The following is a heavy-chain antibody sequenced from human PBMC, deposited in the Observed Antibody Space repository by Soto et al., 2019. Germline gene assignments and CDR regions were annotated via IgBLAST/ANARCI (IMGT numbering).Heavy chain of an antibody. J-gene: IGHJ4*02. Sequence: QVQLVQSGAEVKKPGSSVKVSCKASGGTFSSYAISWVRQAPGQGLEWMGGIIPIFGTANYAQKFQGRVTITAEDSTSTAYLEVSSLRSEDTAVYYCAGVGSDGYNPMEYWGQGTLVTVSS. D-gene: IGHD2-21*01. V-gene: IGHV1-69*12. CDR3: AGVGSDGYNPMEY. CDR2: IIPIFGTA. CDR1: GGTFSSYA.